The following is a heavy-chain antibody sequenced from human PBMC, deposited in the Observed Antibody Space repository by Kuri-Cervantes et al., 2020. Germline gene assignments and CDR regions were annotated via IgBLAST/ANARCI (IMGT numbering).Heavy chain of an antibody. J-gene: IGHJ4*02. Sequence: SQTLSLTCAISGDSVSSNSAAWNWIGQSPSRGLEWLGRTYYRSKWYNDYAVSVKSRITINPDTSKNQFSLQLNSVTPEDTAVYYCARGLRAYCSVISCYQFAYWGQGTLVTVSS. CDR2: TYYRSKWYN. D-gene: IGHD2-15*01. CDR1: GDSVSSNSAA. V-gene: IGHV6-1*01. CDR3: ARGLRAYCSVISCYQFAY.